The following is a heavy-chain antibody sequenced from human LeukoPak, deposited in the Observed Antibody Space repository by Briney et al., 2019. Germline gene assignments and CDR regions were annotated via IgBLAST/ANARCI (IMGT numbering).Heavy chain of an antibody. Sequence: ASVKVSCKASGYTFTGYYMHWVRQAPGQGLEWMGCINPNSGGTNYAQKFQGRVTTTRDTSISTAYMELSRLRSDDTAVYYCARAEYVVVPAAIGYWGQGTLVTVSS. V-gene: IGHV1-2*02. CDR3: ARAEYVVVPAAIGY. CDR1: GYTFTGYY. D-gene: IGHD2-2*01. J-gene: IGHJ4*02. CDR2: INPNSGGT.